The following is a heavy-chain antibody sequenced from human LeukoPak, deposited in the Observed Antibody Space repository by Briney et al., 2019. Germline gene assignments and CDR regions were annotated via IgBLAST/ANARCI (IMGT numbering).Heavy chain of an antibody. CDR2: INPNSGGT. CDR1: GYTFTGYY. D-gene: IGHD6-13*01. Sequence: ASVKVSCKASGYTFTGYYMHWVRQAPGQGLEWMGWINPNSGGTNYAQKFQGRVTMTRDTSISTAYMELSRLRSDDTAVYYCATSSGRAAAGNFDYWGQGTLVTVSS. V-gene: IGHV1-2*02. CDR3: ATSSGRAAAGNFDY. J-gene: IGHJ4*02.